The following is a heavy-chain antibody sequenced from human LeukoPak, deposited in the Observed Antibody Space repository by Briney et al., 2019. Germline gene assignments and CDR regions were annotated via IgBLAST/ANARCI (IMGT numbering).Heavy chain of an antibody. V-gene: IGHV4-38-2*02. CDR1: GYSISSGYY. Sequence: SETLSLTCTVSGYSISSGYYWGWIRQPPGKGLEWIGSIYHSGSTYYNPSLKSRVAISVDTSKNQFSLKLSSVTAADTAVYYCARDQELKGDDYWGQGTLVTVSS. J-gene: IGHJ4*02. D-gene: IGHD3-16*01. CDR2: IYHSGST. CDR3: ARDQELKGDDY.